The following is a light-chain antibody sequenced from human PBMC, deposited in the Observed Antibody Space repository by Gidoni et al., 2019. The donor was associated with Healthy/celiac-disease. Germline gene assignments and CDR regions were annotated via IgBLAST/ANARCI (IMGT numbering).Light chain of an antibody. Sequence: EIQMTQSPSTLSASVGDRVTITCRASQSISSWLAWYQPKPGKAPKLLSYKASSLESGVPSRFSGIGSCTEFTLTISCLQPDDFATYYCQQYTSYIFTFGPXTKVDIK. CDR2: KAS. V-gene: IGKV1-5*03. CDR1: QSISSW. CDR3: QQYTSYIFT. J-gene: IGKJ3*01.